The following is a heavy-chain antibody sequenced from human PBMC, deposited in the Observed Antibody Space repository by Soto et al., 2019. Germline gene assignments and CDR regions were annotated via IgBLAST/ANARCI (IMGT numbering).Heavy chain of an antibody. D-gene: IGHD3-10*01. J-gene: IGHJ4*02. V-gene: IGHV1-69*06. CDR2: IIPIFGPA. Sequence: KVSCNAGSVAPRDYSIRLWQQATGQGLEWIGGIIPIFGPANYAQKFQGRVTITADKATSTAYMELRSLRSEDTAVYYGARELSGSSPYFDYWRKGTLVTV. CDR1: SVAPRDYS. CDR3: ARELSGSSPYFDY.